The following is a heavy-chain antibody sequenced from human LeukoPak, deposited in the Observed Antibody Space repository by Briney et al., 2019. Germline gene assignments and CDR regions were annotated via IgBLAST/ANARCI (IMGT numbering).Heavy chain of an antibody. Sequence: GASVKVSCKASGYTFTTYNINWVRQAPGQGLEWMGWINPNSGGTNYAQKFQGRVTMTRDTSISTAYMELSRLRSDDTAVYYCARANRYYDILTGYSEGYYFDYWGQGTLVTVSS. CDR3: ARANRYYDILTGYSEGYYFDY. J-gene: IGHJ4*02. CDR1: GYTFTTYN. CDR2: INPNSGGT. V-gene: IGHV1-2*02. D-gene: IGHD3-9*01.